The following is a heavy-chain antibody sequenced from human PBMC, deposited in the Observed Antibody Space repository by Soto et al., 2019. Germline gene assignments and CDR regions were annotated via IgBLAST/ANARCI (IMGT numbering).Heavy chain of an antibody. CDR3: AKDRSYSGSYYFVY. J-gene: IGHJ4*02. D-gene: IGHD1-26*01. CDR1: GFTFDDYA. Sequence: EVQLVESGGGLVQPGRSLRLSCAASGFTFDDYAMHWVRQAPGKGLEWVSGISWNSGSIGYADSVKGRFTISRDNAKNSLYLQMNSLRAEDTALYYCAKDRSYSGSYYFVYWGQGTLVTVSS. CDR2: ISWNSGSI. V-gene: IGHV3-9*01.